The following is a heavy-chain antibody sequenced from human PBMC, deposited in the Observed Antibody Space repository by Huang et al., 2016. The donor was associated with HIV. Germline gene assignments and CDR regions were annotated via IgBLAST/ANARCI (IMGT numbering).Heavy chain of an antibody. Sequence: EVRFQESGGGQVQPGGSLKLSCVASGFTFLDFWMHLARQVPGEGGVWVARINSDGTYIDYADSVRGRFVVSRNNARDILSLEMSSLRPEDTGVYFCAVGGRTASYFHFDPRGQGIPVIV. CDR2: INSDGTYI. V-gene: IGHV3-74*01. CDR3: AVGGRTASYFHFDP. J-gene: IGHJ5*02. D-gene: IGHD3-9*01. CDR1: GFTFLDFW.